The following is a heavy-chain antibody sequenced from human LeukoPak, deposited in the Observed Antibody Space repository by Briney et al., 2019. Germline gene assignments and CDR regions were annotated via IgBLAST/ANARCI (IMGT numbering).Heavy chain of an antibody. CDR2: IYYSGST. J-gene: IGHJ4*02. CDR3: ARFASGSGSYSFYFDY. Sequence: SETLSLTCTVSGGSISSYYWSWIRQPPGKGLEWIGYIYYSGSTNYNPSLKSRVTISVDTSKNQFSLKLSSVTAADTAVYYCARFASGSGSYSFYFDYWGQRTLVTVSS. CDR1: GGSISSYY. V-gene: IGHV4-59*01. D-gene: IGHD3-10*01.